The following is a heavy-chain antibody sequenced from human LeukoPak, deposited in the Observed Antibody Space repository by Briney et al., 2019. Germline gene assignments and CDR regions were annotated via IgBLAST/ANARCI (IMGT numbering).Heavy chain of an antibody. CDR3: ARDVSYYYGSGYNWFDP. CDR1: GGTFSSYA. CDR2: IIPILGIA. J-gene: IGHJ5*02. D-gene: IGHD3-10*01. V-gene: IGHV1-69*04. Sequence: RASVKVSCKASGGTFSSYAISWVRQAPGQGLEWMGRIIPILGIANYAQKFQGRVTITADKSTSTAYMELSSLRSDDTAVYYCARDVSYYYGSGYNWFDPWGQGTLVTVSS.